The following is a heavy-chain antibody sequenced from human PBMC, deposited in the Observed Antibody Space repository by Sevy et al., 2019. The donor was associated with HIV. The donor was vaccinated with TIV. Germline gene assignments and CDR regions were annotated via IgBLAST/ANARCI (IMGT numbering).Heavy chain of an antibody. D-gene: IGHD3-22*01. Sequence: GGSLRLSCAASGFTFSSYWMSWVRQAPGKGLEWVANINENSSKKNYVDSVRGRFTISRDNAKNSVYLEMNSLRGEDTAVYYCAKDYRVLLITTIDYWGQGTLVTVSS. V-gene: IGHV3-7*01. CDR1: GFTFSSYW. CDR3: AKDYRVLLITTIDY. J-gene: IGHJ4*02. CDR2: INENSSKK.